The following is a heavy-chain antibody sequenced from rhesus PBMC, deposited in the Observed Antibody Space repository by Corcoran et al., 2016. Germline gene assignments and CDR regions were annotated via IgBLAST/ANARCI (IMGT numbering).Heavy chain of an antibody. V-gene: IGHV4-80*01. CDR2: INGNSGNT. Sequence: QVQLQESGPGLVKPSETLSLTCAVSGASFLRYRWIWICQPPGKGLEWIGAINGNSGNTFYNPSLKSRVTISKDASKSQFSLKLSSGTAADTAVYYCARGNGGQDYWGQGVLVTVSS. J-gene: IGHJ4*01. CDR1: GASFLRYR. D-gene: IGHD1-32*01. CDR3: ARGNGGQDY.